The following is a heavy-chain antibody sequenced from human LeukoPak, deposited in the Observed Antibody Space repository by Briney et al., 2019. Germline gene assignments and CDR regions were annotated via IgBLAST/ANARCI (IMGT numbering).Heavy chain of an antibody. CDR3: AKDDYAGSWYNWFDP. CDR1: GFTFRSYA. J-gene: IGHJ5*02. Sequence: GGSLRLSCAASGFTFRSYAMSWVRQAPGKGLEWVSAISGSGGSTYYAGSVKGRFTISRDNSGNTMYLQMNSLRAEDTAVYYCAKDDYAGSWYNWFDPWGQGTLVTVSS. D-gene: IGHD6-13*01. V-gene: IGHV3-23*01. CDR2: ISGSGGST.